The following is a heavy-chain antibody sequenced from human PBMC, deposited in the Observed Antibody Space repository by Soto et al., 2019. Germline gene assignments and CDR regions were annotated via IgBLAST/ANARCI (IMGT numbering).Heavy chain of an antibody. CDR1: EFTFSSYS. Sequence: GGSLRLSCAASEFTFSSYSMNWVRQAPGKGLEWVSSISSSSSYIYYADSVKGRFTISRDNAKNSLYLQMNSLRAEDTAVYYCARVSFAATIIDYWGQGTLVTVSS. J-gene: IGHJ4*02. CDR3: ARVSFAATIIDY. CDR2: ISSSSSYI. V-gene: IGHV3-21*01. D-gene: IGHD2-15*01.